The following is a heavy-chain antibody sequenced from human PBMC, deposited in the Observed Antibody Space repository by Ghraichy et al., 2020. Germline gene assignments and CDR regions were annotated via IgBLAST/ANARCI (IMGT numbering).Heavy chain of an antibody. D-gene: IGHD3-10*01. CDR1: GGSTSSSNYY. V-gene: IGHV4-39*01. J-gene: IGHJ2*01. CDR2: MHHSGST. CDR3: AGSFAVIRYFDL. Sequence: GSLRLSCTVSGGSTSSSNYYWGWIRQPPGKGQEWIGSMHHSGSTYYNPSLKSRPTISVDKPKNQFSLNLTSVTAADTAVYYCAGSFAVIRYFDLWGRGTVVTVSS.